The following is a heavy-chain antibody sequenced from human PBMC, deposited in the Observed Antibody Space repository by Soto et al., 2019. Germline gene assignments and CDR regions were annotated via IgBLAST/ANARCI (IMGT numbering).Heavy chain of an antibody. CDR2: ISASGGST. CDR1: GFTFGTYA. CDR3: AKDLRTSTNYNYGMDV. V-gene: IGHV3-23*01. Sequence: EVQLLESGGGLVQPGGSLRLSCAASGFTFGTYAMSWVRQAPGKGLEWVSVISASGGSTFYADSVKGRFTVSRDNSRNTLYLQVISLRVEDTAVYYCAKDLRTSTNYNYGMDVWGQGTTVTVSS. J-gene: IGHJ6*02.